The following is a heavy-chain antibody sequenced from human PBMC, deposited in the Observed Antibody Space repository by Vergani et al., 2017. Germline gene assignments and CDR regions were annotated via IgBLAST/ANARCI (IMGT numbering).Heavy chain of an antibody. J-gene: IGHJ6*02. CDR2: IIPIFGTA. D-gene: IGHD3-10*01. V-gene: IGHV1-69*12. CDR3: ARPEHGSGSYSYYYYYYGMDV. Sequence: QVQLVQSGAEVKKPGSSVKVSCKASGGTFSSYAISWVRQAPGQGLEWMGGIIPIFGTANYAQKFQGRVTITADESTSTAYVELSSLRSEDTAVYYCARPEHGSGSYSYYYYYYGMDVWGQGTTVTVSS. CDR1: GGTFSSYA.